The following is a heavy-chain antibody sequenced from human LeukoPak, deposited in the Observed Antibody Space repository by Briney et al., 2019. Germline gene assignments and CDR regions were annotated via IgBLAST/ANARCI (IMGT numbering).Heavy chain of an antibody. V-gene: IGHV4-39*07. D-gene: IGHD1-7*01. Sequence: PSETLSLTCTVSGGSITSSSYYWGWLRQPPGKGLEWIGSVYYSGSTYYNPSLQSRVTISVDTSKNQFSLKLSSVTAADTAVYYCAGAWGELELQGLNWFDPWGQGTLVTVSS. CDR2: VYYSGST. CDR3: AGAWGELELQGLNWFDP. J-gene: IGHJ5*02. CDR1: GGSITSSSYY.